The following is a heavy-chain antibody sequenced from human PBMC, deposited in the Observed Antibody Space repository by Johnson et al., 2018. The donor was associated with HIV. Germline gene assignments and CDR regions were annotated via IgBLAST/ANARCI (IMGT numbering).Heavy chain of an antibody. CDR1: RFTFSSYW. Sequence: VLLVESGGGLVQPGGSLRLSCAASRFTFSSYWMSWVRQAPGKGLEWVANIKQDGSNNYYAESVTGRYTISRDNSKSTLYLQMNSLRVEDTAVYFCARRASGWHAFDIWGQGTMVTVSS. D-gene: IGHD6-19*01. CDR2: IKQDGSNN. V-gene: IGHV3-7*01. J-gene: IGHJ3*02. CDR3: ARRASGWHAFDI.